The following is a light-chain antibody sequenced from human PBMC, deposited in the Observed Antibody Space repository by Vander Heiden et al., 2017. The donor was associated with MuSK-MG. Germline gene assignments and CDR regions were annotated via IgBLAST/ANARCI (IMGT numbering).Light chain of an antibody. CDR2: GAS. Sequence: EIVLTQSPGTLSLSPGERATLSCRASQSVSNNYLAWYQQKPGQAPRLLIHGASSRATGIPDRFSGSGSGTDFSLTISRLEPEDFAIYYCQHYRSSLWTFGQGTKVEIK. CDR3: QHYRSSLWT. CDR1: QSVSNNY. J-gene: IGKJ1*01. V-gene: IGKV3-20*01.